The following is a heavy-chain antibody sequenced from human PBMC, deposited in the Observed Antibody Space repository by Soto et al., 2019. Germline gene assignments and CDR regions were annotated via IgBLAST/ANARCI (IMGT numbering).Heavy chain of an antibody. V-gene: IGHV4-59*01. J-gene: IGHJ5*01. CDR3: ARVPFVGYFDWLDP. Sequence: PSETLSLTCSVSGASISSYYWTWIRQPPGGGLEWIGYMHHTQGTNDNPSLRGRVHMSIDTSMNQFSLRLNYVTAADTAVYYCARVPFVGYFDWLDPWGQGTLVTVSS. CDR2: MHHTQGT. CDR1: GASISSYY. D-gene: IGHD3-9*01.